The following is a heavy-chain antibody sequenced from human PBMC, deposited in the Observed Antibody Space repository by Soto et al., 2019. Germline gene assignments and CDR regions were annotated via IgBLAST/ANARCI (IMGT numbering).Heavy chain of an antibody. CDR3: ARDPTSSSWGNCYFDL. D-gene: IGHD6-13*01. V-gene: IGHV4-30-4*01. CDR2: IYYSGST. J-gene: IGHJ2*01. CDR1: GGSISSGDYY. Sequence: QVQLQESGPGLVKPSQTLSLTCTVSGGSISSGDYYWSWIRQPPGKGLEWIGYIYYSGSTYYNPSLKSRVTISVDTSKNQFSLKLSSVTAADTAVYYCARDPTSSSWGNCYFDLWGHGTLVTVSS.